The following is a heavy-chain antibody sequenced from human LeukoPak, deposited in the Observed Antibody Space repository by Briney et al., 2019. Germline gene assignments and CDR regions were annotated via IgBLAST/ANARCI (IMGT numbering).Heavy chain of an antibody. CDR1: GYTFTSYV. Sequence: ASVKVSCKASGYTFTSYVMNWVRQAPGQGLEWMGWININSGKTSYAEGFTGRFVFSLDTSVSTAYLQISSLKAEDTAVYYCARAGSTTWSLYHFDNWGQGTLVTVSS. CDR2: ININSGKT. J-gene: IGHJ4*02. V-gene: IGHV7-4-1*01. D-gene: IGHD3-16*02. CDR3: ARAGSTTWSLYHFDN.